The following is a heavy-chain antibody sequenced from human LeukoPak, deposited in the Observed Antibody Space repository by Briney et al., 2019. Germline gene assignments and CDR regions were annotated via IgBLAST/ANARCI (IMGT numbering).Heavy chain of an antibody. CDR2: INHSGST. D-gene: IGHD3-10*01. J-gene: IGHJ5*02. CDR3: ARRRGTYYYGSGSYSVGWFDP. V-gene: IGHV4-34*01. CDR1: GFTFSSYG. Sequence: GSLRLSCAASGFTFSSYGMSWVRQAPGKGLEWIGEINHSGSTNYNPSLKSRVTISVDTSKNQFSLKLSSVTAADTAVYYCARRRGTYYYGSGSYSVGWFDPWGQGTLVTVSS.